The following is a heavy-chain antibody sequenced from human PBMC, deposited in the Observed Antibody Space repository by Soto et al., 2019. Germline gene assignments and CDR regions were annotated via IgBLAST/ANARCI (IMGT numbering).Heavy chain of an antibody. CDR2: VYFRGST. Sequence: SETLSLTCTVSGVSVSSTSHYWGWVRQPPGKGLEWIGNVYFRGSTYYNSSLKGRLTIFVDTSKNQISLNLTSVTAADTAVYYCATSQKGYNWNYFDHWGQGALVTVSS. D-gene: IGHD1-20*01. J-gene: IGHJ4*02. CDR3: ATSQKGYNWNYFDH. CDR1: GVSVSSTSHY. V-gene: IGHV4-39*01.